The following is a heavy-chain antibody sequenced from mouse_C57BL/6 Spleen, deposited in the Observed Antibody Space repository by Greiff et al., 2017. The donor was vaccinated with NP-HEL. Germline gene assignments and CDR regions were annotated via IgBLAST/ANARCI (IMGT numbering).Heavy chain of an antibody. J-gene: IGHJ1*03. CDR1: GYTFTSYW. V-gene: IGHV1-55*01. D-gene: IGHD1-2*01. CDR2: IYPGSGST. Sequence: QVQLQQSGAELVKPGASVKMSCKASGYTFTSYWITWVKQRPGQGLEWIGDIYPGSGSTNYNEKFKSKATLTVDKSSSTAYMQLSSLTSEDSAVYYCARHGGGDWYFDVWGTGTTVTVSP. CDR3: ARHGGGDWYFDV.